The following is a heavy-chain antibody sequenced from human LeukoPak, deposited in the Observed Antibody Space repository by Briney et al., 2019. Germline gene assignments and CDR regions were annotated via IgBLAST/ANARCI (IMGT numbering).Heavy chain of an antibody. J-gene: IGHJ3*02. CDR3: ARGIAAGPSDAFDI. V-gene: IGHV4-61*02. D-gene: IGHD6-13*01. CDR2: IYTSGST. CDR1: GGSISSGSYY. Sequence: SETLSLTCTVSGGSISSGSYYWSWIRQPAGKGLEWIGRIYTSGSTNYNPSLKSRVTISVDTSKNQFTLKLSSVTAADTAVYYCARGIAAGPSDAFDIWGQGTMVTVSS.